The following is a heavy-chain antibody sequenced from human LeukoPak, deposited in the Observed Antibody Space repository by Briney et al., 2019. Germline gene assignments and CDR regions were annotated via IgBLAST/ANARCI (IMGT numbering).Heavy chain of an antibody. Sequence: ETLSLTCSVSGGSIGNYYWSWIRQAPGTGLEWVSTLSGSGTATYYADSVKGRFTTSRDNSKDTLYLQMDNLRADDTAVYYCAKHLGSHSFLFYYMDVWGKGTSVIVSS. CDR3: AKHLGSHSFLFYYMDV. V-gene: IGHV3-23*01. CDR1: GGSIGNYY. CDR2: LSGSGTAT. D-gene: IGHD2-21*01. J-gene: IGHJ6*03.